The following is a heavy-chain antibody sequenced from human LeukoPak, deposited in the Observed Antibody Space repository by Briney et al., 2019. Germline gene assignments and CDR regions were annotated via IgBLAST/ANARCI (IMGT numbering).Heavy chain of an antibody. Sequence: PGGSLRLSCTTSGLTFSNSGMSWVRQAPGKGLEWVSAISGSGGSTYYADSVKGRFTISRDNSKNTLYLQMNSLRAEDTAVYHCAKMGAMIVVVSHYMDVWGKGTTVTVSS. J-gene: IGHJ6*03. CDR1: GLTFSNSG. D-gene: IGHD3-22*01. V-gene: IGHV3-23*01. CDR3: AKMGAMIVVVSHYMDV. CDR2: ISGSGGST.